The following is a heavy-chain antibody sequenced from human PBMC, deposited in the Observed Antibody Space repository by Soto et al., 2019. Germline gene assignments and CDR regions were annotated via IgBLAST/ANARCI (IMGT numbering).Heavy chain of an antibody. CDR1: GFTFSSYA. D-gene: IGHD1-1*01. CDR2: ISGSGGST. J-gene: IGHJ3*02. Sequence: GGSLRLSCAASGFTFSSYAMSWVRQAPGKGLEWVSAISGSGGSTYYADSVKGRFTISRDNSKNTLYLQMNSLRAEDTAVYYCAKDRWSKNPPGGGTTGDAFDIWGQGTMVTVSS. V-gene: IGHV3-23*01. CDR3: AKDRWSKNPPGGGTTGDAFDI.